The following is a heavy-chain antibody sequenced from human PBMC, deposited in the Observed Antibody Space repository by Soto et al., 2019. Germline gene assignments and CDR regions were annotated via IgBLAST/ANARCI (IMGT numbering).Heavy chain of an antibody. Sequence: ASVKVSCKASGYTFNFYGITWVRQAPGQGLEWMGWISGFNGNTNYAADLQGRVTMTTDTSTSTAYMELRGLRSDDTAVYYCARIGVASGHESPDFDSWGQGTLVTVSS. V-gene: IGHV1-18*01. CDR2: ISGFNGNT. J-gene: IGHJ4*02. CDR3: ARIGVASGHESPDFDS. CDR1: GYTFNFYG.